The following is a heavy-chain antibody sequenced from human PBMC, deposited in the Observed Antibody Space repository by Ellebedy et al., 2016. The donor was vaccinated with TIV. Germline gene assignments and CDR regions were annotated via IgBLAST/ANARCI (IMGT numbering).Heavy chain of an antibody. CDR3: ARVITMVRGVFDY. J-gene: IGHJ4*02. V-gene: IGHV4-34*01. D-gene: IGHD3-10*01. CDR1: GGSISSYY. CDR2: INHSGST. Sequence: GSLRLSCTVSGGSISSYYWSWIRQPPGKGLEWIGEINHSGSTNYNPSLKSRVTISLDTSKNQFSLKLSSVTAADTAVYYCARVITMVRGVFDYWGQGTLVTVSS.